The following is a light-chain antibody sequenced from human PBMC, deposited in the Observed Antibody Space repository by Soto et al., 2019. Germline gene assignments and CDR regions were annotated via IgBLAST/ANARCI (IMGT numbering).Light chain of an antibody. Sequence: QSVLTQPPSASGTPGQRVSLSCSGSSSNIGSNTVNWYQHLPGAAPKLLIYSDDQRPSGVPDRISGSKSGTSASLAISGLQSDDEADYYCAAWDDSLNGPVFGGGTKLTVL. V-gene: IGLV1-44*01. CDR3: AAWDDSLNGPV. CDR1: SSNIGSNT. CDR2: SDD. J-gene: IGLJ7*01.